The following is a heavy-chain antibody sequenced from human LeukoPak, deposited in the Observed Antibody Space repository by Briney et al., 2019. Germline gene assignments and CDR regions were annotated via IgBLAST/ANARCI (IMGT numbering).Heavy chain of an antibody. V-gene: IGHV3-21*01. D-gene: IGHD3-16*02. CDR2: ISSSSSYI. CDR1: GFTFSSYS. Sequence: PGGSLRLSCAASGFTFSSYSMNWVRQAPGKGLEWVSSISSSSSYIYYADSVKGRFTISRDNAKNSLYLQMNSLRAEDTAVYYCAREGMVWGSYRYFDYWGQGTLVTVSS. J-gene: IGHJ4*02. CDR3: AREGMVWGSYRYFDY.